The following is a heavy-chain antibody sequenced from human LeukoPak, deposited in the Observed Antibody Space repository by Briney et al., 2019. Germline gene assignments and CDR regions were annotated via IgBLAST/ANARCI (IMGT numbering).Heavy chain of an antibody. CDR1: GFTFSSYA. CDR2: ISDSGGST. V-gene: IGHV3-23*01. CDR3: AKEIYYYDSSGYSS. Sequence: GGSLRLSCAASGFTFSSYAMSWVRQAPGKGLEWVSAISDSGGSTYYADSVKGRFTISRDNSKNTLYLQMNSLRAEDTAVYYCAKEIYYYDSSGYSSWGQGTLVTVSS. J-gene: IGHJ4*02. D-gene: IGHD3-22*01.